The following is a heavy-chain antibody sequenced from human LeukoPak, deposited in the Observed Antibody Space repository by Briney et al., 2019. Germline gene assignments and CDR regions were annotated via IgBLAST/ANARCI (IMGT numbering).Heavy chain of an antibody. J-gene: IGHJ4*02. CDR2: MYSGGAT. CDR1: GISVSGTF. Sequence: GGSLRLSCVASGISVSGTFMSWGRQAPGKGLEWVSTMYSGGATHYADSVKGRFSVSRDNVENTLYLQMDNLRVEDTAVYYCARVVTFELDYWGQGTPVLVSS. CDR3: ARVVTFELDY. V-gene: IGHV3-53*01. D-gene: IGHD3-10*01.